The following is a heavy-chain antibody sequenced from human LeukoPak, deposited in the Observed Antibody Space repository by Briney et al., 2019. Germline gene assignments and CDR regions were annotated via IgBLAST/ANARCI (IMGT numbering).Heavy chain of an antibody. CDR2: ISSSGSTI. CDR1: GFTFSDYY. V-gene: IGHV3-11*01. D-gene: IGHD3-22*01. CDR3: ARDRRYYDSSGYPEYFQH. Sequence: GGSLRLSCAASGFTFSDYYMSWIRQAPGKGLEWVSYISSSGSTIYYADSVKGRFTISRDNAKNSLYLQMNSLRAEDTAVYYCARDRRYYDSSGYPEYFQHWGQGTLVTVSS. J-gene: IGHJ1*01.